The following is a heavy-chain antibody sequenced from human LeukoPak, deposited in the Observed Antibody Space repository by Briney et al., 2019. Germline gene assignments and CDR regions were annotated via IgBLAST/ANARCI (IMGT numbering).Heavy chain of an antibody. CDR2: INPSGGST. CDR1: GYTFTSYY. D-gene: IGHD1-14*01. CDR3: ATEPGGAFDI. V-gene: IGHV1-46*01. Sequence: ASVKVSCKASGYTFTSYYMHWVRRAPGQGLEWMGIINPSGGSTSYAQKFQGRVTMTRDTSTSTVYMELSSLRSEDTAVYYCATEPGGAFDIWGQGTMVTVSS. J-gene: IGHJ3*02.